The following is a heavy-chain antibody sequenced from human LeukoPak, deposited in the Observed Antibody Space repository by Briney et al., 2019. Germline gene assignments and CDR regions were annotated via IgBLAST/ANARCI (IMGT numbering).Heavy chain of an antibody. CDR2: VSSSGGRT. J-gene: IGHJ4*02. Sequence: GGSLRLSCGGSGFSFYNYAMSWVRPAPGKGLEWVSHVSSSGGRTTYADSVKGRFTISRDNSKSTLDLQMNGLRAEDTAVYYCAKAYLAKDGGEIFDCWGRGILVTVSS. V-gene: IGHV3-23*01. D-gene: IGHD2/OR15-2a*01. CDR1: GFSFYNYA. CDR3: AKAYLAKDGGEIFDC.